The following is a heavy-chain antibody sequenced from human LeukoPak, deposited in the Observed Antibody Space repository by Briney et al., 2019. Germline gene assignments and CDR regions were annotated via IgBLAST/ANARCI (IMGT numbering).Heavy chain of an antibody. D-gene: IGHD1-26*01. CDR3: ARRRRIVGATPGAFDI. CDR1: GGSFSGYY. V-gene: IGHV4-34*01. CDR2: INHSGST. J-gene: IGHJ3*02. Sequence: SEPLSLTCAVYGGSFSGYYWSWIRQPPGKGLEWIGEINHSGSTNYNPSLKSRVTISVDTSKNQFSLKLSSVTAADAAVYYCARRRRIVGATPGAFDIWGQGTMVTVSS.